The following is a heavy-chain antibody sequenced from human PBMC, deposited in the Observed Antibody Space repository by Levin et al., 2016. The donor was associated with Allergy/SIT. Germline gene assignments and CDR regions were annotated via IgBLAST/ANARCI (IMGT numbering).Heavy chain of an antibody. CDR2: ISSSGSTI. CDR3: AKGSSIHFDY. Sequence: WIRQPPGKGLEWVSYISSSGSTIYYADSVKGRFTISRDNSKNTLYLQMNSLRAEDTAVYYCAKGSSIHFDYWGQGTLVTVSS. V-gene: IGHV3-11*01. D-gene: IGHD6-13*01. J-gene: IGHJ4*02.